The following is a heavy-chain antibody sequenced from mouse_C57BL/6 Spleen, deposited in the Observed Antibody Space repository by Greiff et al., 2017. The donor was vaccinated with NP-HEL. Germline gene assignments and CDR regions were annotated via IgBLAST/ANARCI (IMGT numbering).Heavy chain of an antibody. CDR1: GYTFTSYW. V-gene: IGHV1-64*01. CDR2: IHPNSGST. CDR3: ARAMDY. Sequence: QVQPNHHGAYLVKPGASVKLSCKASGYTFTSYWMHWVKQRPGQGLEWIGMIHPNSGSTNYNEKFKSKATLTVDKSSSTAYMQLSSLTSEDSAVYYCARAMDYWGQGTSVTVSS. J-gene: IGHJ4*01.